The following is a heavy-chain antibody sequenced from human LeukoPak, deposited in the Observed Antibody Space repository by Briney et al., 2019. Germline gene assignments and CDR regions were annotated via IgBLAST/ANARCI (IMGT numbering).Heavy chain of an antibody. D-gene: IGHD6-13*01. CDR1: GFTFSIYG. CDR2: IWYGGSNK. Sequence: GRSLRLSCAASGFTFSIYGMHWVRQAPGKGLEWVAVIWYGGSNKYYADSVKGRFTISRDNSKNTLYLQMNSLRAEDTAVYYCAKELSRSWRGYMDVWGKGTTVTVSS. CDR3: AKELSRSWRGYMDV. J-gene: IGHJ6*03. V-gene: IGHV3-30*18.